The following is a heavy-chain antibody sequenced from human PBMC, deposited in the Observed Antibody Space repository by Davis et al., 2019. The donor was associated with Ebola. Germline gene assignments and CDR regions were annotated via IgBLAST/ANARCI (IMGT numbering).Heavy chain of an antibody. CDR3: ARDLNQLLPYYYYGMDV. CDR2: ISGSGGST. Sequence: GESLKISCAASGFTFSSYAMHWVRQAPGKGLEWVSAISGSGGSTYYADSVKGRFTISRDNAKNSLYLQMNSLRAEDTAVYYCARDLNQLLPYYYYGMDVWGQGTTVTVSS. D-gene: IGHD2-2*01. CDR1: GFTFSSYA. J-gene: IGHJ6*02. V-gene: IGHV3-23*01.